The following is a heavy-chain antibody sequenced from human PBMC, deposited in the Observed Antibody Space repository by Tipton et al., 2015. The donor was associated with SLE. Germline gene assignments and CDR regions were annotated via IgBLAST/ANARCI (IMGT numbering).Heavy chain of an antibody. CDR2: IPYSGRT. CDR1: FGSISSGGYY. D-gene: IGHD3-22*01. Sequence: TLSLTCTVSFGSISSGGYYWSWIRQHPGRGLEWIGYIPYSGRTYNNLSLKSRVSVSVDTSKNQFSLKVTSVTAADTAVYYYARCDSSGSNSRAFDIWGQGTMVTVSS. CDR3: ARCDSSGSNSRAFDI. V-gene: IGHV4-31*03. J-gene: IGHJ3*02.